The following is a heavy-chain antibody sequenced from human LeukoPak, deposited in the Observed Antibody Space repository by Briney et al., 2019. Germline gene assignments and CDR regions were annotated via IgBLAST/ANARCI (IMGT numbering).Heavy chain of an antibody. D-gene: IGHD6-13*01. V-gene: IGHV4-39*07. Sequence: SSETLSLTCTVSGGSISSSSYYWGWIRQPPGKGLEWIGSIYYSGSTYYNPSLESRVTISVDTSKNQFSLKLSSVTAADTAVYYCARDLRAAAGRLFDYWGQGTLVTVSS. CDR3: ARDLRAAAGRLFDY. CDR1: GGSISSSSYY. CDR2: IYYSGST. J-gene: IGHJ4*02.